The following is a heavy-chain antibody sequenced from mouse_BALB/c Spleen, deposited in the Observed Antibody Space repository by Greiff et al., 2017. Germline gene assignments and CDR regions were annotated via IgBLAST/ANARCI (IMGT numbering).Heavy chain of an antibody. J-gene: IGHJ4*01. V-gene: IGHV14-3*02. D-gene: IGHD1-1*01. CDR1: GFNIKDTY. Sequence: EVQLQQSGAELVKPGASVKLSCTASGFNIKDTYMHWVKQRPEQGLEWIGRIDPANGNTKHDPKFQGKATITADTSSNTAYLQLSSLTSEDTAVYYCARRIITTVVASFSYYAMDYWGQGTSVTVSS. CDR3: ARRIITTVVASFSYYAMDY. CDR2: IDPANGNT.